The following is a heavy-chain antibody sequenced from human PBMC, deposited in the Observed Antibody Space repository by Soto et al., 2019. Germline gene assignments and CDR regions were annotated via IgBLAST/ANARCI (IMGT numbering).Heavy chain of an antibody. CDR3: APEWDGYCPHY. CDR2: LYWDHDK. J-gene: IGHJ4*02. V-gene: IGHV2-5*02. CDR1: GLSLSTSGVG. D-gene: IGHD1-26*01. Sequence: QITLKESGPPLVKPTQALTLTSTFSGLSLSTSGVGVAWIRQPPGKALEWLALLYWDHDKRHSPSLQRSLTITKDTSKHHGVLTMPNMDPVDTATYYGAPEWDGYCPHYWGQGTLVTVSS.